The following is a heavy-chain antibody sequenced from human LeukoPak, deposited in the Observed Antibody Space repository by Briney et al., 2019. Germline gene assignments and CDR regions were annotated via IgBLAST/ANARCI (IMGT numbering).Heavy chain of an antibody. CDR1: GFTFSTYA. CDR2: ISGSGGST. V-gene: IGHV3-23*01. J-gene: IGHJ4*02. CDR3: AKVQDYDILTGYYIAGGKFDY. Sequence: SGGSLRLSCAASGFTFSTYAMSWVRQAPGKGLEWVSTISGSGGSTYYADSVKGRLTISRDNSKNTLYLQMNSLRAEDTAIYYCAKVQDYDILTGYYIAGGKFDYWGQGTLVTVSS. D-gene: IGHD3-9*01.